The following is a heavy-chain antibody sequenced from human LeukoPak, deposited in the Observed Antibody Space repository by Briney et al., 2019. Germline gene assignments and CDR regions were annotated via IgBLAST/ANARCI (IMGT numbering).Heavy chain of an antibody. CDR3: ASIRWLVPIDY. CDR2: ISSSSSTI. Sequence: PGGSLRLSCAASGFTFSSYSMNWVRQAPGKGLEWVSYISSSSSTIYYADSVKGRFTISRDNAKNSLYLQMNSLRAEDTAVYYCASIRWLVPIDYWGQGTLVTVSS. CDR1: GFTFSSYS. D-gene: IGHD6-19*01. V-gene: IGHV3-48*01. J-gene: IGHJ4*02.